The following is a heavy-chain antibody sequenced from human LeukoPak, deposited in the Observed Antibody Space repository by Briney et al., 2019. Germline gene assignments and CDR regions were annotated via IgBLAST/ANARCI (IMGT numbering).Heavy chain of an antibody. Sequence: PSETLSLTCTVSGGSIDSCYWSWIRQPPEKGLEWIAYISYSGTTNYNPSLKSRVTISVDTSKSQFSLKLNSVTAADTAVYYCARVAITMVRGTWFDPWGQGTLVTVSS. CDR3: ARVAITMVRGTWFDP. V-gene: IGHV4-59*08. CDR1: GGSIDSCY. CDR2: ISYSGTT. J-gene: IGHJ5*02. D-gene: IGHD3-10*01.